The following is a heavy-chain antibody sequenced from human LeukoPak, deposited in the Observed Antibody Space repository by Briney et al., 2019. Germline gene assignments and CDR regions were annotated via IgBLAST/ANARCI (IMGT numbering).Heavy chain of an antibody. Sequence: PSETLSLTCTVSGDSISSSPYYWGWVRQPPGKGLEWIGSIYYIGSTHYNPSLKRRVTISVDTSKNQFSLKLTSVTAADTALYFCARDDTYFYDSSGHGFDFWGPGTLVTVSS. V-gene: IGHV4-39*07. CDR1: GDSISSSPYY. D-gene: IGHD3-22*01. CDR3: ARDDTYFYDSSGHGFDF. CDR2: IYYIGST. J-gene: IGHJ4*02.